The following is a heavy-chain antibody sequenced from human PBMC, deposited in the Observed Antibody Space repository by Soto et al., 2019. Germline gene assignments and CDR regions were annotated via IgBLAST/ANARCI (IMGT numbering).Heavy chain of an antibody. CDR2: IYSGGST. CDR1: GFTFSAYA. D-gene: IGHD6-6*01. Sequence: GGSLRLSCAASGFTFSAYAMSWVRQAPGKGLEWVSVIYSGGSTYYADSVKGRFTISRDNSKNTLYLQMNSLRAEDTAVYYCARRIAARWYYYYGMDVWGQGTTVTVSS. J-gene: IGHJ6*02. CDR3: ARRIAARWYYYYGMDV. V-gene: IGHV3-66*04.